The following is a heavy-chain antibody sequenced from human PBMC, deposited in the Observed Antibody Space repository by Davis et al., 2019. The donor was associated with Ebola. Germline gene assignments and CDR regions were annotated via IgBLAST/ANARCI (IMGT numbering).Heavy chain of an antibody. Sequence: SVKVSCKASGGTFSSYAISWVXXXXXXXXXXXXXIIPILGIANYAQKFQGRVTITADESTSTAYMELTSLRAEDTAVYYCARDHSLRSLEYWGQGTLVTVSS. J-gene: IGHJ4*02. CDR2: IIPILGIA. CDR3: ARDHSLRSLEY. V-gene: IGHV1-69*10. CDR1: GGTFSSYA.